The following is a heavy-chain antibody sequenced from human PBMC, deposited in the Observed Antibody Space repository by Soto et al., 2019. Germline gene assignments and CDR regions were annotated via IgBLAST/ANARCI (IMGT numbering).Heavy chain of an antibody. D-gene: IGHD3-9*01. V-gene: IGHV1-69*06. Sequence: QVQLVQSGAEVKKPGSSVKVSCKASGGTFSSYAISWVRQAPGQGLEWMGGIIPIFGTANYAQKFQGRVTITADKSTSTAYMELSSLRSEDTAVYYCARVWNVLRYFDWPGGDYGMDVWGQGTTVTVSS. CDR2: IIPIFGTA. J-gene: IGHJ6*02. CDR1: GGTFSSYA. CDR3: ARVWNVLRYFDWPGGDYGMDV.